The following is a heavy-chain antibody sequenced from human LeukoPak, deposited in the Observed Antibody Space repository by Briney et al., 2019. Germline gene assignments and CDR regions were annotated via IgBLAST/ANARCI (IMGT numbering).Heavy chain of an antibody. CDR2: INSDGSST. CDR3: ARDRIVGARDLFDY. V-gene: IGHV3-74*01. D-gene: IGHD1-26*01. J-gene: IGHJ4*02. Sequence: GGSLRLSCAASGFTFSSYWMHWVRQAPGKGLVWVSRINSDGSSTHYADSVKGRFTIYRDNAKNTLYLHMNSLRAEDKAVYYCARDRIVGARDLFDYCGQGTLATV. CDR1: GFTFSSYW.